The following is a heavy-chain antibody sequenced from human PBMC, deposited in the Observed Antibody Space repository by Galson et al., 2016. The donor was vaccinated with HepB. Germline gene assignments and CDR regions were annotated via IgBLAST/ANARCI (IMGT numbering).Heavy chain of an antibody. D-gene: IGHD1-14*01. J-gene: IGHJ4*02. Sequence: SVKVSCKASGYRFRDYDVSWVRQAPGQGLEWMGWMNPNSGNTGYAQRLRGRIDMTSDASINTAYMELHSLRSEDTAVYYCARAIRNQLLSEYWGQGTLITVSS. CDR2: MNPNSGNT. CDR3: ARAIRNQLLSEY. CDR1: GYRFRDYD. V-gene: IGHV1-8*01.